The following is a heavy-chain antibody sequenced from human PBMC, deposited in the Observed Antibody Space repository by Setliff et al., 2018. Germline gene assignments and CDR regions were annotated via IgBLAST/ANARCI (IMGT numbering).Heavy chain of an antibody. V-gene: IGHV1-18*01. CDR3: ARVLFHCSSTSCYLDAFDI. CDR2: ISAYNGNT. J-gene: IGHJ3*02. Sequence: AASVKVSCKASGYTFISYGISWVRQAPGQGLEWKGWISAYNGNTNYAQKLQGRVTMTTDTSTSTAYMELRSLRSDDTAVYYCARVLFHCSSTSCYLDAFDIWGQGTMVTVSS. D-gene: IGHD2-2*01. CDR1: GYTFISYG.